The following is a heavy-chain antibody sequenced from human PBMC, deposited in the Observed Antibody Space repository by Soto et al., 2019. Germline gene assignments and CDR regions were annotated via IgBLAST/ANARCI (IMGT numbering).Heavy chain of an antibody. V-gene: IGHV3-9*01. J-gene: IGHJ6*03. CDR2: ISWNSGSI. D-gene: IGHD3-16*01. CDR3: ASYFGGGSRKYHNHHSYMDV. Sequence: EAQLVESGGGLVQPGRSLRLSCAASGFTLDDYAMHWVRQAPGKGLEWVSGISWNSGSIDYADSVKGRFTISRDSANNSLYLQMNTLRGDDTALYYCASYFGGGSRKYHNHHSYMDVWGKGTTVTVSS. CDR1: GFTLDDYA.